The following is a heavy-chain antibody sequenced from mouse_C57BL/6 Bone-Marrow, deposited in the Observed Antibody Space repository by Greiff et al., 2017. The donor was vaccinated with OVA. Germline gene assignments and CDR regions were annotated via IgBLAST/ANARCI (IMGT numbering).Heavy chain of an antibody. J-gene: IGHJ2*01. D-gene: IGHD2-1*01. CDR1: GYTFTSYG. CDR2: IYPRSGNT. V-gene: IGHV1-81*01. Sequence: VQLQQSGAELARPGASVKLSCKASGYTFTSYGISWVKQRTGQGLEWIGEIYPRSGNTYYNEKFKGKATLTADKSSSTAYMELRSLTSEDSAVYVCARSDYGNYFDYWGQGTTLTVSA. CDR3: ARSDYGNYFDY.